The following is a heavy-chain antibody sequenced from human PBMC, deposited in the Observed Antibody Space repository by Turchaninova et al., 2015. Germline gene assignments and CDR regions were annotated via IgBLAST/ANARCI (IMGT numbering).Heavy chain of an antibody. CDR2: VYDSGST. J-gene: IGHJ4*02. CDR1: DFSFTSTYD. Sequence: QVQLQESGPGLVKPSATLSLTCSVTDFSFTSTYDWGWIRQSPGNGLEWIGTVYDSGSTYYNPSLNRRVTISLDTSKKHFSLKLSSVTAADTAIYYCARLRRRYFDYWGQGALVTVSS. V-gene: IGHV4-38-2*01. CDR3: ARLRRRYFDY.